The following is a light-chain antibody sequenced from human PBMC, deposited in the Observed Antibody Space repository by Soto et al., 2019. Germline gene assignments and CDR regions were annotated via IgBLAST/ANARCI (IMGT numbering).Light chain of an antibody. Sequence: EIVLTQSPGTLSLSPGERATLSCRASQSVSGSYLAWYQQKPGQAPMLLISSASNRATGIPDRFSGSGSGTDFTLTISRLEPEDFAIYYCQQYGNSRTFGQGTKVEIK. V-gene: IGKV3-20*01. CDR1: QSVSGSY. J-gene: IGKJ1*01. CDR3: QQYGNSRT. CDR2: SAS.